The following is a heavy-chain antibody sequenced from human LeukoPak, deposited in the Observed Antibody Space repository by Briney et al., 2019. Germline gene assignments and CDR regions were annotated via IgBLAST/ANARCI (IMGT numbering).Heavy chain of an antibody. CDR3: ARGGNIAVAGTFDY. D-gene: IGHD6-19*01. Sequence: GGSLRLSCAASGFTFSSYWMHWVRQAPGKGLVWVSSINSDGTTTTYADSVKGRFTMSRDKAKTTLYLQMNSLRAEDTAVYYCARGGNIAVAGTFDYWGQGTLVTVSS. CDR1: GFTFSSYW. CDR2: INSDGTTT. J-gene: IGHJ4*02. V-gene: IGHV3-74*01.